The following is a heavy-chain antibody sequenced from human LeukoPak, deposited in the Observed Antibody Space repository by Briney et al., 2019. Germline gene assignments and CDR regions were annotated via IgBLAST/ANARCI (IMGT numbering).Heavy chain of an antibody. J-gene: IGHJ3*02. CDR3: ARLGASGYDAFDI. D-gene: IGHD5-12*01. CDR1: GGSISSHY. Sequence: SETLSLTCTVSGGSISSHYWSWIRQSPGKGLEWIGYIYYSGSTNYNPSLKSRVTISVDTSKNQFSLKLSSVTAADTAVYYCARLGASGYDAFDIWGQGTMVTVSS. CDR2: IYYSGST. V-gene: IGHV4-59*11.